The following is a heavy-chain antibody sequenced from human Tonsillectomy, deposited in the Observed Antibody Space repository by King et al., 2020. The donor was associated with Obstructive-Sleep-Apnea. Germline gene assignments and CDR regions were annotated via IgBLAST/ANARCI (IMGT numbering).Heavy chain of an antibody. V-gene: IGHV5-51*01. CDR2: IYPGDSDP. D-gene: IGHD5-12*01. CDR1: GYSFSTYW. Sequence: QLVQSGAEVKKSGESLRISCKGSGYSFSTYWIGWVRQMPGKGLGLMGIIYPGDSDPRYSPSFQGQVTISADKSISSAYLQWSSLKASDTAMYYCARGYDRNYFDYWGQGTLVTVSS. CDR3: ARGYDRNYFDY. J-gene: IGHJ4*02.